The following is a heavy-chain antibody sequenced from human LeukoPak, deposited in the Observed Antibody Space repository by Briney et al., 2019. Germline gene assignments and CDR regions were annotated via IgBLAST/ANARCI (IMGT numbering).Heavy chain of an antibody. J-gene: IGHJ6*02. CDR1: GGXFSGSY. V-gene: IGHV4-34*01. CDR3: ARVMTTVTTFKTYSYGMDV. CDR2: INHSGST. Sequence: SETLSLTCAVYGGXFSGSYWTWIRQPPGKGLELIGEINHSGSTNYNPSLKSRVTISLDTSKNQFSLRLSSVTAADTAVYYCARVMTTVTTFKTYSYGMDVWGQGTTVTVSS. D-gene: IGHD4-17*01.